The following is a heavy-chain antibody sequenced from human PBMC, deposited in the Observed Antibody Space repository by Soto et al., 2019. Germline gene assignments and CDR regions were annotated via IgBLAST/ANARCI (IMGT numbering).Heavy chain of an antibody. J-gene: IGHJ4*02. CDR1: GFTFSNAW. Sequence: GGSLRLSCAASGFTFSNAWMNWVRQAPGKGLEWVGRIKSKTDGGTTDYAAPVKGRFTISRDDSKNTLYLQMNSLKTEDTAVYYCTTGDDYYGSGTPSYWGQGTLVTVSS. V-gene: IGHV3-15*07. CDR3: TTGDDYYGSGTPSY. CDR2: IKSKTDGGTT. D-gene: IGHD3-10*01.